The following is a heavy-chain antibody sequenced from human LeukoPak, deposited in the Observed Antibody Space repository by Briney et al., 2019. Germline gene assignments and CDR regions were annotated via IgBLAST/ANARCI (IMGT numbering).Heavy chain of an antibody. J-gene: IGHJ4*02. D-gene: IGHD3-10*01. CDR1: GYTFTGYY. CDR2: INPNSGGT. V-gene: IGHV1-2*02. CDR3: ARDRGSGTSGDH. Sequence: ASVKVSCKASGYTFTGYYMHWVRQAPGQRLEWMGWINPNSGGTNYAQKFQGRVTMTRDTSISTAYMELSRLRSDDTAVYYCARDRGSGTSGDHWGQGTLVTVSS.